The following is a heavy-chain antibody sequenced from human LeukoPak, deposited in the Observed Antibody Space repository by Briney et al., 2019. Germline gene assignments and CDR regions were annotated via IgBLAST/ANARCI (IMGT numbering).Heavy chain of an antibody. V-gene: IGHV4-59*01. Sequence: SETLSLTCSVSGVSISDYHWIWIRQPPAKGLEWMGYFSYSGSTRYNPSLKSRVTMSVDTSKNQFSLRLNSVAAADTAVYYCARMYSATSYYFDFWGQGTLVTVSS. D-gene: IGHD1-26*01. J-gene: IGHJ4*02. CDR3: ARMYSATSYYFDF. CDR1: GVSISDYH. CDR2: FSYSGST.